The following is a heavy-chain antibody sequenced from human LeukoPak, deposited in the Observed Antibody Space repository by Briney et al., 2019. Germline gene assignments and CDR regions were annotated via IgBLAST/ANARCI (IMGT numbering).Heavy chain of an antibody. CDR2: ISGDNGNT. CDR3: ARVKYGDNLLDH. Sequence: ASVKVSCKASGYTITSYGISWVRQAPGQGLKWMGRISGDNGNTNYAQKLQGRVTMTTDTSTSTAYMELRSLRSDDTAVYYCARVKYGDNLLDHWGQGTLVTVSS. CDR1: GYTITSYG. D-gene: IGHD4-23*01. J-gene: IGHJ4*02. V-gene: IGHV1-18*01.